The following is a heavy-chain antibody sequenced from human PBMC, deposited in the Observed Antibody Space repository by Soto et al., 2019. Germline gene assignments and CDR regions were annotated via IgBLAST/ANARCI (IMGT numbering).Heavy chain of an antibody. CDR1: GYTFTSYG. V-gene: IGHV1-18*04. CDR3: ARNLRFLEWLFTXDY. D-gene: IGHD3-3*01. Sequence: QVQLVQSGAEVKKPGASVKVSCKASGYTFTSYGISWVRQAPGQGLEWMGWISAYNGNTNYAQKLQGRVTMTTDTSTSTAYMELRSLRSDDTAVXXCARNLRFLEWLFTXDYWGQGTLVTVSS. J-gene: IGHJ4*02. CDR2: ISAYNGNT.